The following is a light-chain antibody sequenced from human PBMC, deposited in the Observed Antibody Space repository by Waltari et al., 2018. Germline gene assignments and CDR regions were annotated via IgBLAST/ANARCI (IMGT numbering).Light chain of an antibody. V-gene: IGKV3-11*01. J-gene: IGKJ1*01. CDR2: DAA. CDR1: QSVRTY. CDR3: QLRSKWLRT. Sequence: EIVLTQSPATLSLSPGERATLPCRASQSVRTYLAWYQQKPGQAPRLLISDAAPRATASPARFSGSGSGTDFTLTISSLEPEDFAVYYCQLRSKWLRTFGQGTKVEV.